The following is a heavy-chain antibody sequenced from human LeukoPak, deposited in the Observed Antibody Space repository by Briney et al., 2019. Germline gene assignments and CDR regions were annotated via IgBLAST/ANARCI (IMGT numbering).Heavy chain of an antibody. D-gene: IGHD6-6*01. CDR2: INPTGGST. CDR3: ARTAARRFDY. V-gene: IGHV1-46*01. J-gene: IGHJ4*02. CDR1: RYTFPSYF. Sequence: APVKVSCKASRYTFPSYFMHWVRQAPGQGLEWMGIINPTGGSTTYAQKFQGRVTMTRDTSTSTVYMELSSLRSDDTAVYYCARTAARRFDYWGQGTLVTVSS.